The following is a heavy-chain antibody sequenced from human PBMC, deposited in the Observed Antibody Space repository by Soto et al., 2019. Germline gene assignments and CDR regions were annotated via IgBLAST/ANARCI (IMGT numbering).Heavy chain of an antibody. Sequence: SETLSLTCAVYGGSFSGYYWSWIRQPPGKGLEWIGEINHSGSTNYNPSLKSRVTISVDTSKNQFSLKLSSVTAADTAVYYCARGRSVFNRWVDPATKVTTDYWGQGTLVTVSS. CDR2: INHSGST. D-gene: IGHD5-18*01. J-gene: IGHJ4*02. CDR3: ARGRSVFNRWVDPATKVTTDY. V-gene: IGHV4-34*01. CDR1: GGSFSGYY.